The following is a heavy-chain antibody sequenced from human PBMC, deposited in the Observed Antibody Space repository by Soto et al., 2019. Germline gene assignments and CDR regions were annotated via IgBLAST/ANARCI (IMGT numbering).Heavy chain of an antibody. CDR1: GGTFSSYA. CDR3: ARDRLGGPPFKLPIKYYYDSSGLISAEYFQH. CDR2: IIPIFGTA. J-gene: IGHJ1*01. Sequence: QVQLVQSGAEVKKPGSSVKVSCKASGGTFSSYAISWVRQAPGQGLEWMGGIIPIFGTANYAQKFQGRVTITAAESTSTAYMELSSLRSEDTAVYYCARDRLGGPPFKLPIKYYYDSSGLISAEYFQHWGQGTLVTVSS. D-gene: IGHD3-22*01. V-gene: IGHV1-69*01.